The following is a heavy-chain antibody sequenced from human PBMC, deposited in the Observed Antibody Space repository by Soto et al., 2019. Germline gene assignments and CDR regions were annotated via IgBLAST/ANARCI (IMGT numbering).Heavy chain of an antibody. Sequence: EVPLVESGGGLVKPGGSLRLSCAASGFTSSSYSMNWVRQASGKGLEWVSSISSSSSYIYYADSVKGRFTISRDNAKNSLYLEMNSLRAEDTAVYYCASAEYYFYVSGWYYWGQGTLVTVTS. CDR1: GFTSSSYS. J-gene: IGHJ4*02. CDR2: ISSSSSYI. CDR3: ASAEYYFYVSGWYY. V-gene: IGHV3-21*01. D-gene: IGHD3-22*01.